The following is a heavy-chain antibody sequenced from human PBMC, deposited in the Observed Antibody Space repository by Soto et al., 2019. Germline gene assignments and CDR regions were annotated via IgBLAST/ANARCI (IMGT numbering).Heavy chain of an antibody. V-gene: IGHV4-34*01. CDR2: INHSGST. D-gene: IGHD3-10*01. CDR3: AVRGVIIPHFDY. Sequence: QVQLQQWGAGLLKPSETLSLTCAVYGGSFSGYYWSWIRQPPGKGLEWIGEINHSGSTNYNPSLKSRVTISVDTSKNQFSLKLSSVTAADTAVYYCAVRGVIIPHFDYWGQGTLVTVSS. CDR1: GGSFSGYY. J-gene: IGHJ4*02.